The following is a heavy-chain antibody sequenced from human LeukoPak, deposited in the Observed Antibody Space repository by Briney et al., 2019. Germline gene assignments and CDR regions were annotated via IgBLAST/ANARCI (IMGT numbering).Heavy chain of an antibody. Sequence: PSETLSLTCTVSGGSISSTSYYWGWIRQPPGKELEWIGTIYYSGSTYYNPSLKSRVTISVDTSKNQFSLKMRSVTAADTAVYYCARSSGLLIRGVLIDYWGQGTLVTVSS. CDR2: IYYSGST. CDR3: ARSSGLLIRGVLIDY. CDR1: GGSISSTSYY. V-gene: IGHV4-39*01. D-gene: IGHD3-10*01. J-gene: IGHJ4*02.